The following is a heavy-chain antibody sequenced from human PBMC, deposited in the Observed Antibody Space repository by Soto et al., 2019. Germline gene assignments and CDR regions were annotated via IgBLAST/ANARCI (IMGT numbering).Heavy chain of an antibody. Sequence: GGSLRLSCAASGFTFSSYDMNWVRQAPGKGLEWVSYISSGGGTIYYADSVKGRFTISRDNAKNSLYLQMNSLRVEDTAIYYCARESPELDYWGHGTLVTVSS. CDR3: ARESPELDY. CDR1: GFTFSSYD. V-gene: IGHV3-48*01. J-gene: IGHJ4*01. CDR2: ISSGGGTI.